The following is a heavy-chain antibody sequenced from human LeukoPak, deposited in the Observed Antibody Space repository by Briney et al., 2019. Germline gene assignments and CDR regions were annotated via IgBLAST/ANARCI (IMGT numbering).Heavy chain of an antibody. CDR1: GGSISSSSYY. J-gene: IGHJ4*02. Sequence: SETLSRTCTVSGGSISSSSYYWGWIRQPPGKGLEWIGSIYYSGSTYYNPSLKSRVTISVDTSKNQFSLKLSSVTAADTAVYYCARSGNYYDSSGYYYGNFDYWGQGTLVTVSS. CDR3: ARSGNYYDSSGYYYGNFDY. D-gene: IGHD3-22*01. V-gene: IGHV4-39*01. CDR2: IYYSGST.